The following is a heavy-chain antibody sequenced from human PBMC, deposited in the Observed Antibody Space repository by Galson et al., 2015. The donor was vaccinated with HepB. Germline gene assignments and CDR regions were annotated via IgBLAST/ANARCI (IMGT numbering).Heavy chain of an antibody. CDR2: ISGSGDSI. V-gene: IGHV3-23*01. CDR3: AKGQDRVAVAPFDS. J-gene: IGHJ4*02. Sequence: SLRLSCAASGITFYNHAMSWVRQAPGKGLEWVSSISGSGDSISYEDSVKGRFTISRENSNNALDRRMDSLRAEDTALYYCAKGQDRVAVAPFDSWGQGTLVTVSS. D-gene: IGHD6-19*01. CDR1: GITFYNHA.